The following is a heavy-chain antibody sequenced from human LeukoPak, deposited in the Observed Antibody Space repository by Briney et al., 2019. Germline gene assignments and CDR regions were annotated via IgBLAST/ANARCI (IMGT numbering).Heavy chain of an antibody. J-gene: IGHJ6*02. CDR2: IYPGDSDT. D-gene: IGHD3-10*01. V-gene: IGHV5-51*01. Sequence: GESLKISCKGSGYSFTGYWIGWVRQMPGKGLEWMGIIYPGDSDTRYSPSFQGQVTISADKSISTAYLQWSSLKASDTAMYYCATHYGSGYYYYYGMDVWGQGTTVTVSS. CDR3: ATHYGSGYYYYYGMDV. CDR1: GYSFTGYW.